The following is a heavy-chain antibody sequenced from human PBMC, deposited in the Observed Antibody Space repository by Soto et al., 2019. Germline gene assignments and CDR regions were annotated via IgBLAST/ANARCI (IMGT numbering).Heavy chain of an antibody. CDR3: ARGGVVGYCSGGRCSDFDY. CDR2: RWQDGSNE. Sequence: QVQLVESGGGVVQPGRSLRLSCAASEFALRSIGMHWVRQAPGKGLEWVAVRWQDGSNEFYAESVKGRFTISRDNSKNTLSLQMNSLRAEDTAVYYCARGGVVGYCSGGRCSDFDYWGQGTLVTVSS. D-gene: IGHD2-15*01. V-gene: IGHV3-33*01. CDR1: EFALRSIG. J-gene: IGHJ4*02.